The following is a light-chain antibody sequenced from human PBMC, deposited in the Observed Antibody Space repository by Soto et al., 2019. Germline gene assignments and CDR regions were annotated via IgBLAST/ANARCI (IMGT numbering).Light chain of an antibody. CDR2: AAS. CDR1: QSISNY. V-gene: IGKV1-39*01. CDR3: QQTYSMLIT. J-gene: IGKJ5*01. Sequence: DIQMTQSPSSLSASVRDRVTITCRASQSISNYLNWYQQKPGKAPKLLIYAASSLQSGVPSRFSGSGSGTDFTLTISSLQPEDFATYYCQQTYSMLITFGQGKRLEMK.